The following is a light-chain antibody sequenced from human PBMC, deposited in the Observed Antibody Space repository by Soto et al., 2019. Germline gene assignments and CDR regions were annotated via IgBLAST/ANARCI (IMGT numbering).Light chain of an antibody. Sequence: EILLTQSPATLSVSPGYSATLSCRASRSVDTDLAWYQQKPGRAPRLLVFATSARATGVPDRFRGSRSGTDFTLTISSLQPEDSAIYYCHQYYNRPPWTFGQGTKV. CDR3: HQYYNRPPWT. J-gene: IGKJ1*01. V-gene: IGKV3-15*01. CDR1: RSVDTD. CDR2: ATS.